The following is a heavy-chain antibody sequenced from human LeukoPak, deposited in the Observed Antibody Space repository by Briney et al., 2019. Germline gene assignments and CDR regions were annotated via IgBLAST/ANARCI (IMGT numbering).Heavy chain of an antibody. J-gene: IGHJ4*02. V-gene: IGHV3-30-3*01. CDR3: ARERDPYGSGRRLDY. CDR2: ISYDGSNK. D-gene: IGHD3-10*01. Sequence: GGSLRLSCAASGFTFSSYAMHWVRQAPGKGLEWVAVISYDGSNKYYADSVKGRFTISRDNSKNTLYLQMNSLRAEDTAVYYCARERDPYGSGRRLDYWGQGTLVTVSS. CDR1: GFTFSSYA.